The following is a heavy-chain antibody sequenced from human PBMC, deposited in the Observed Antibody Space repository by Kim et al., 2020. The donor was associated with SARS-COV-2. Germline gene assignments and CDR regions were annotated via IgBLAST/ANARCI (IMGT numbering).Heavy chain of an antibody. CDR3: ARERDYYGSGRYNGDY. Sequence: GGSLRLSCAASGFTFSRYGMHWVRQAPGKGLEWVAVAWPDGRNEHYADSVKGRFTISRDNSRNTVFLQMDRLRVDDTAVYYCARERDYYGSGRYNGDYWGQGTLVNVYS. CDR1: GFTFSRYG. CDR2: AWPDGRNE. V-gene: IGHV3-33*01. D-gene: IGHD3-10*01. J-gene: IGHJ4*02.